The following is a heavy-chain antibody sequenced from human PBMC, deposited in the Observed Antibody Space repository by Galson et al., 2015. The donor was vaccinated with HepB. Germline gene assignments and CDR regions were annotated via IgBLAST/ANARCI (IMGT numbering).Heavy chain of an antibody. CDR3: AKEIRDSSGMYRYFDL. D-gene: IGHD3-22*01. CDR2: ISGSGGST. Sequence: SLRLSCAASGLTFSSYSMSWVRQAPGKGLEWVSAISGSGGSTYYADSVKGRFTISRDNSKNTLYLRMNSLRAEDTAVYYCAKEIRDSSGMYRYFDLWGRGTLVTVSS. V-gene: IGHV3-23*01. CDR1: GLTFSSYS. J-gene: IGHJ2*01.